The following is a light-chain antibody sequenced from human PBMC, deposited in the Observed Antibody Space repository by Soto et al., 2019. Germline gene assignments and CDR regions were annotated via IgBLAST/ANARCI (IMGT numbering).Light chain of an antibody. V-gene: IGKV1-6*01. CDR3: LQDYDYPRT. CDR2: DAS. J-gene: IGKJ1*01. Sequence: AIQMTQSPSSVSSSVGNRVTITCRASQAIRNDLGWYQKKPGKAPKLLIFDASNLQSGVPSRFIGRGSGTEFTLTISSLQPEDIATYFCLQDYDYPRTFGQGTEVDI. CDR1: QAIRND.